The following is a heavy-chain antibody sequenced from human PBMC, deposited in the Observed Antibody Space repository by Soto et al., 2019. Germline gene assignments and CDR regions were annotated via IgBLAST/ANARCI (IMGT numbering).Heavy chain of an antibody. Sequence: QVQLVQSGAEVKKPGSSVKVSCKASGGTFSSYAISWVRQAPGQRLEWMGGIIPIFGTANYAQKFQGRVTITADESTNTAYMELSSLRSEDTAVYYCARDRLGYCSGGSCYYTDYWGQGTLVTVSS. V-gene: IGHV1-69*01. CDR2: IIPIFGTA. J-gene: IGHJ4*02. CDR3: ARDRLGYCSGGSCYYTDY. CDR1: GGTFSSYA. D-gene: IGHD2-15*01.